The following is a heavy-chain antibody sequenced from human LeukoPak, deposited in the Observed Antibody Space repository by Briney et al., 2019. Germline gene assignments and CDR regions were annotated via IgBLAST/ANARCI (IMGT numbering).Heavy chain of an antibody. J-gene: IGHJ4*02. CDR3: TRIMAWLLKG. D-gene: IGHD3-3*01. CDR2: ISGSGGSK. CDR1: GFTFSSYA. V-gene: IGHV3-23*01. Sequence: GGSPRLSCAASGFTFSSYAMSWVRQAPGKGLEWVSAISGSGGSKYYADSVKGRFTICRDNYKNTLYLQINNLRAEDTAVYYCTRIMAWLLKGWGQGTLVTVSS.